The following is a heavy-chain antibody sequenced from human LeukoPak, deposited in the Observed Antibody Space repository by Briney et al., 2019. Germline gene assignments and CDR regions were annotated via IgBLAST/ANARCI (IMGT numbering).Heavy chain of an antibody. CDR1: GYTFTGYY. D-gene: IGHD6-13*01. V-gene: IGHV1-18*04. J-gene: IGHJ4*02. Sequence: ASVKVSCKASGYTFTGYYMHWVRQAPGQGLEWMGWISAYNGNTNYAQKLQGRVTMTTDTSTSTAYMELRSLRSDDTAVYYCARGPGAAADPDYWGQGTLVTVSS. CDR3: ARGPGAAADPDY. CDR2: ISAYNGNT.